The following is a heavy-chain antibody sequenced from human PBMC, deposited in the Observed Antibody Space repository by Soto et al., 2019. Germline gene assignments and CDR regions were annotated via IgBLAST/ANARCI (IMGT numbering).Heavy chain of an antibody. CDR1: GFTFNNYA. CDR3: AKGRGGSGSLTPRVDF. Sequence: EVQLLESGGGLVQPGGSLRLSCAASGFTFNNYAMTWVRQAPGKGLEWVSAISGGGDTTSYADSVKGRFTVSRGGSKNTLYLQMGSLRAEVTALYYCAKGRGGSGSLTPRVDFWGQGTLVTVSS. V-gene: IGHV3-23*01. D-gene: IGHD3-10*01. J-gene: IGHJ4*02. CDR2: ISGGGDTT.